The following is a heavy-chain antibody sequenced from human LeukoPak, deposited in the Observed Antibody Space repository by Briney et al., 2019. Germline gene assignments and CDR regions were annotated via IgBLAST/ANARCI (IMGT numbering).Heavy chain of an antibody. Sequence: PSETLSLTCTVSGGSISSYYWSWIRQPPGKGLEWIGCIYYSGSTNYNPSLKSRVTISVDTSRNQFSLKLSSVTAADTAVYYCARAVDYYDSSGYSVPRSFDYWGQGTLVTVSS. D-gene: IGHD3-22*01. J-gene: IGHJ4*02. CDR3: ARAVDYYDSSGYSVPRSFDY. CDR2: IYYSGST. CDR1: GGSISSYY. V-gene: IGHV4-59*01.